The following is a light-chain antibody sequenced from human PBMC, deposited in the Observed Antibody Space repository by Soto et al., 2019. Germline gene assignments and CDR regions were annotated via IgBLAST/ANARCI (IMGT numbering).Light chain of an antibody. J-gene: IGLJ1*01. V-gene: IGLV2-14*01. Sequence: QSALTQPASVSGSPGQSITISCTGTSSDIGDYNYVSWYQQYPGKAPKLMIYEVSNRPSGVSNRFSGSKSGNTAALTISGLQAEDAADYYCSSYSTTSTLVFGSGTKVTVL. CDR1: SSDIGDYNY. CDR2: EVS. CDR3: SSYSTTSTLV.